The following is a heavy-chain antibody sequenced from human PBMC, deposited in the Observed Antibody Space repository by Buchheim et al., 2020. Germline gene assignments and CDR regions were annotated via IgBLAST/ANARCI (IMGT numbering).Heavy chain of an antibody. CDR1: GYTFTSYY. J-gene: IGHJ4*02. CDR3: ARGLEDCSSTSCYPGVDY. CDR2: INPSGGST. Sequence: QVQLVQSGAEVKKPGASVKVSCKASGYTFTSYYMHWVRQAPGQGLEWMGIINPSGGSTSYAQKFQGRVTMTRDESTRKDYMELSSLRSEDTAVYYCARGLEDCSSTSCYPGVDYWGQGTL. D-gene: IGHD2-2*01. V-gene: IGHV1-46*01.